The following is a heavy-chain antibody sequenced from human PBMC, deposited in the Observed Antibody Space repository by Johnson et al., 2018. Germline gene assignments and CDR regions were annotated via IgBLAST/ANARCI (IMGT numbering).Heavy chain of an antibody. V-gene: IGHV3-43*01. J-gene: IGHJ6*03. CDR1: GFTFDDYT. CDR3: AKTVAKRNYYYIDV. D-gene: IGHD2-15*01. Sequence: VQLVESGGVVVQPGGSLRLSCAASGFTFDDYTMHWVRQTPGKGLEWVSLISWDGTSTYYADSLKGRFTIARDNTKHSLFLQMNSLRTEDTALYDCAKTVAKRNYYYIDVWGKGTTVTVSS. CDR2: ISWDGTST.